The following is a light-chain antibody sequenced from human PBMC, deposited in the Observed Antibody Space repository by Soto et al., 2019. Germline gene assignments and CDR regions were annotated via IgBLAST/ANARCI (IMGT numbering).Light chain of an antibody. Sequence: HSALTQHPSASGSPGQSVTISCTGTSGDVGDNYVSWCQQHLGKAPKLIIYEVSQRPSGVPDRFSGSKSGNTASLTVSGLQAEDEADYYCSSYAGSNNFVFGSGTKVTVL. V-gene: IGLV2-8*01. CDR3: SSYAGSNNFV. CDR2: EVS. CDR1: SGDVGDNY. J-gene: IGLJ1*01.